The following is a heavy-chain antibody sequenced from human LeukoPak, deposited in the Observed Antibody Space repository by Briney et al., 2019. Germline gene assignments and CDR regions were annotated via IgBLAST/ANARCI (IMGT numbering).Heavy chain of an antibody. V-gene: IGHV3-43*02. J-gene: IGHJ4*02. CDR2: ITWDGGST. CDR1: GFTFDDYA. Sequence: GGSLRLSCAASGFTFDDYAMHWVRQAPGKGLEWVSFITWDGGSTYYADSVKDRFTISRDNSKNSLYLQMNSLRTQDTALYYCAKGYHYDSSGYYYLDYWGQGTLVTVSS. CDR3: AKGYHYDSSGYYYLDY. D-gene: IGHD3-22*01.